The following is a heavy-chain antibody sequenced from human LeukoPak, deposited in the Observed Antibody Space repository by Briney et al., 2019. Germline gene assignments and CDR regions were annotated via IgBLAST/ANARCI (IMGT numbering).Heavy chain of an antibody. CDR1: GFTFRIYG. CDR3: ARATRNGYDY. CDR2: IGHTGSDI. J-gene: IGHJ4*02. V-gene: IGHV3-21*05. Sequence: PGGSLRLSCAASGFTFRIYGLNWVRQAPGKGPEWASYIGHTGSDIYYADSVKGRFTVSRDNAKNSLYLQMNSLRVEDTAVYYCARATRNGYDYWGQGTLVTVSS. D-gene: IGHD5-24*01.